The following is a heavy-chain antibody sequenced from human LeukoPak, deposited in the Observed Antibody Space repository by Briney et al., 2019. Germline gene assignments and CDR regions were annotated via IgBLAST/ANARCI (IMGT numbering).Heavy chain of an antibody. D-gene: IGHD4-11*01. V-gene: IGHV3-7*01. CDR2: IKQDGSEK. J-gene: IGHJ6*03. CDR3: ARGANWLYSNYYYYMDV. Sequence: RGSLRLSCAASGFTFSSYWMSWVRQAPGKGLEWVANIKQDGSEKYYVDYVKGRFTISRDNAKNSLYLQMNSLRAEDTAVYYCARGANWLYSNYYYYMDVWGKGTTVRVSS. CDR1: GFTFSSYW.